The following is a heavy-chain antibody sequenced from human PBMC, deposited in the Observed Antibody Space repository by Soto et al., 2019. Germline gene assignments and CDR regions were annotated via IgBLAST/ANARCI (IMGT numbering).Heavy chain of an antibody. CDR1: GFSLSTSRVG. Sequence: QITLKESGPTLVKPTQTLTLTCTFSGFSLSTSRVGVGWIRQPPGKALDWLALIYWNDDKRYSPSLKSRLTITKDTSKNQVVLTMTNMDPVDTATYYCAHGDPTYYDSSRYYRGTYFHHWGQGTLVTVSS. CDR3: AHGDPTYYDSSRYYRGTYFHH. J-gene: IGHJ1*01. D-gene: IGHD3-22*01. CDR2: IYWNDDK. V-gene: IGHV2-5*01.